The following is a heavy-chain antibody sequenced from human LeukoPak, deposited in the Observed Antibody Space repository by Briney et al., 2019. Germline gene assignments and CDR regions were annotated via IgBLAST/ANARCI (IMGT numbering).Heavy chain of an antibody. CDR3: ARHVNPSSWSPFDAFDI. CDR2: IYPGDSDT. CDR1: GYSFTSYW. J-gene: IGHJ3*02. D-gene: IGHD6-13*01. V-gene: IGHV5-51*01. Sequence: GASLKISCKGSGYSFTSYWIGWVRQLPGKGLEWMGIIYPGDSDTRYSPSFQGQVTISADKSISTAYLQWSSLKASDTAMYYCARHVNPSSWSPFDAFDIWGQGTMVTVSS.